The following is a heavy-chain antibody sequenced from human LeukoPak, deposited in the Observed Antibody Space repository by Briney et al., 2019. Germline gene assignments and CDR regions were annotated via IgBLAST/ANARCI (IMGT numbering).Heavy chain of an antibody. D-gene: IGHD5-18*01. J-gene: IGHJ4*02. CDR2: ISYDGSNK. Sequence: GGSLRLSCAASGFTFSSYAMHWVRQAPGKGLEWVAVISYDGSNKYYADSVKGRFTISRDNSKNTLYLQMNSLRAEDTAVYYCAREKWIQLWYLPDYWGQGTLVTVSS. CDR1: GFTFSSYA. V-gene: IGHV3-30*04. CDR3: AREKWIQLWYLPDY.